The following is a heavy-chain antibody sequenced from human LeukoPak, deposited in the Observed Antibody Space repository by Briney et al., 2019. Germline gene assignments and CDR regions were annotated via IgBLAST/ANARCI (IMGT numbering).Heavy chain of an antibody. CDR2: ISDSGGST. CDR1: GFTFSSYA. CDR3: ARDGWATMVRGARDYYYYGMDV. Sequence: GGSLRLSCAASGFTFSSYAMSWVRQAPGKGLEWVSAISDSGGSTYYADSVKGRFTISRDNSKNTLYLQMNSLRAEDTAVYYCARDGWATMVRGARDYYYYGMDVWGQGTTVTVSS. J-gene: IGHJ6*02. D-gene: IGHD3-10*01. V-gene: IGHV3-23*01.